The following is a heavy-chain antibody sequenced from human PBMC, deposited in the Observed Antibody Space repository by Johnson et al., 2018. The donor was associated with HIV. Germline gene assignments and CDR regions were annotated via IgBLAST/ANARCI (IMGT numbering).Heavy chain of an antibody. CDR2: IQHDGKKE. CDR3: VRDRGTMLLDGAFDI. D-gene: IGHD3-10*01. V-gene: IGHV3-30*02. Sequence: QVQLVESGGGVVLPGWSLRLSCEASGFTFSSYGMHWVRQAPGQGLEWVAFIQHDGKKELYGDSVKGRFTISRDNSKNTLYLQMNSLRAEDTAVYYCVRDRGTMLLDGAFDIWGKGPMVTVSS. J-gene: IGHJ3*02. CDR1: GFTFSSYG.